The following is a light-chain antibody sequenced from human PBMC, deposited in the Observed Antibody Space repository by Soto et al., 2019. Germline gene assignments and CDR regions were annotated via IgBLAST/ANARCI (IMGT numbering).Light chain of an antibody. CDR3: QQYGTYLWT. CDR2: DAS. J-gene: IGKJ1*01. CDR1: RSISNW. Sequence: DIQMTQSPSTLSASVGDRVTITCRASRSISNWLAWYQQRPGIAPKLLIFDASILQSGVPSRFSGSGSGTEFTLSISRLQTDDFATYYCQQYGTYLWTFGQGTKVDIK. V-gene: IGKV1-5*01.